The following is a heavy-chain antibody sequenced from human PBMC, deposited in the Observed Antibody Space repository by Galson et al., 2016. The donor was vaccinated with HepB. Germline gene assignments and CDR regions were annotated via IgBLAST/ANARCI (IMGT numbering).Heavy chain of an antibody. J-gene: IGHJ4*02. CDR3: ARAGLGTKASFDY. CDR1: GFTFSDNY. Sequence: LRLSCAASGFTFSDNYMTWIRQAPGKGLESIATVYRGKTYYNPSLESRVTISVGMSTDLLSLKLTSLTAADTGVYYCARAGLGTKASFDYWCKGILVAVSS. CDR2: VYRGKT. D-gene: IGHD1-7*01. V-gene: IGHV4-38-2*01.